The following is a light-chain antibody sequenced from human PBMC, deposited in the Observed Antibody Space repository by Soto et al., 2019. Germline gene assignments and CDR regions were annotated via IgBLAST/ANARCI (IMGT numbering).Light chain of an antibody. CDR3: SSYTSSSSLYV. Sequence: QSVLTQPASVSGSPGQSITISCTGTNSDVGGYNYVSWYQQHPGTAPKLMIYEVSNRPSGLSNRFSGSKSGNTASLTISGLQAEDEADYYCSSYTSSSSLYVFGTGTKLTVL. CDR1: NSDVGGYNY. V-gene: IGLV2-14*01. CDR2: EVS. J-gene: IGLJ1*01.